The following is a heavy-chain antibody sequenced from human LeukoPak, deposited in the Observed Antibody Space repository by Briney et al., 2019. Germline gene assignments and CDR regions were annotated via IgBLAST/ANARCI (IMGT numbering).Heavy chain of an antibody. CDR2: ISRNSGSI. CDR1: GFTFDDYA. CDR3: AKGGYSYGYPNWFDP. J-gene: IGHJ5*02. Sequence: PGGSLRLSCAASGFTFDDYAMHWVRQAPGKGLEWVSGISRNSGSIGYADSVKGRFTISRDNAKNSLYLQMNSLRAEDTALYYCAKGGYSYGYPNWFDPWGQGTLVTVSS. V-gene: IGHV3-9*01. D-gene: IGHD5-18*01.